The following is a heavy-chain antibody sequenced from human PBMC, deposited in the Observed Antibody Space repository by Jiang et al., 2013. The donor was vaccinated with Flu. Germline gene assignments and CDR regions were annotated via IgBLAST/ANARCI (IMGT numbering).Heavy chain of an antibody. CDR3: NTEGIEVNTEYPRVF. V-gene: IGHV3-15*01. Sequence: VQLVESGGNLVKPGESLRLSCAASGSTFSDAWMTWVRQAPGKEPEWVGRIKSKSEGATTDYAAAVKGRFTISRDDSTNTLYLQMNSLRTEDTAVYYCNTEGIEVNTEYPRVFWGQGTLVTVSS. CDR1: GSTFSDAW. CDR2: IKSKSEGATT. J-gene: IGHJ1*01. D-gene: IGHD2-2*02.